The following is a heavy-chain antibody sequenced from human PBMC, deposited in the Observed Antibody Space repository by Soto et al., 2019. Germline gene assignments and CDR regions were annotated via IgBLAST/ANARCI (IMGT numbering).Heavy chain of an antibody. V-gene: IGHV1-69*02. J-gene: IGHJ6*02. Sequence: QVQLVQSGAEVKKPGSSVKVSCKASGGTFSSYTISWVRQAPGQGLEWMGRIIPILGIANYAQKFQGRVTIXXDXSXXTAYRELSSLRSEDTAVYYCARAVLVTRDYYGMDVWGQGTTVTVSS. D-gene: IGHD2-8*02. CDR2: IIPILGIA. CDR1: GGTFSSYT. CDR3: ARAVLVTRDYYGMDV.